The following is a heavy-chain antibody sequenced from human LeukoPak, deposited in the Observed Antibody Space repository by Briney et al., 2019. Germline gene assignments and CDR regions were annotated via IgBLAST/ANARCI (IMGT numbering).Heavy chain of an antibody. D-gene: IGHD3-22*01. CDR3: ARDYDSGGYLGWFGP. CDR2: IYYTGST. Sequence: PSETLSLTCTVSGGSISSYYWSWIRQPPGKGLEWMGYIYYTGSTNYNPSLKSRVTISVDTSKNQFSLKLSSVTAADTAVYYCARDYDSGGYLGWFGPWGQGTQVTVSS. J-gene: IGHJ5*02. CDR1: GGSISSYY. V-gene: IGHV4-59*01.